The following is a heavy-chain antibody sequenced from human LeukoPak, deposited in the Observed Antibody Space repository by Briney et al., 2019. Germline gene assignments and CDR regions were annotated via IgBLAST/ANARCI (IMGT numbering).Heavy chain of an antibody. CDR1: GFTFDEYA. CDR3: AKDRVNSGWYPDY. Sequence: GGSLRLSCAASGFTFDEYAMHWIRQFPGRGLEWVSLISADGSRAYYADSVKGRFTISRDNREESLYVQMNSLRTEDTALYYCAKDRVNSGWYPDYWGQGTLVTVSS. J-gene: IGHJ4*02. D-gene: IGHD6-19*01. V-gene: IGHV3-43*02. CDR2: ISADGSRA.